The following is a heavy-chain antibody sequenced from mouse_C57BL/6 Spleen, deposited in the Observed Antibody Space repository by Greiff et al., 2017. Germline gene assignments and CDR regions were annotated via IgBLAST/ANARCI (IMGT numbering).Heavy chain of an antibody. CDR3: ARRDDGYYGGYAMDY. J-gene: IGHJ4*01. V-gene: IGHV5-12*01. CDR2: ISNGGGST. Sequence: EVQRVESGGGLVQPGGSLKLSCAASGFTFSDYYMYWVRQTPEKRLEWVAYISNGGGSTYYPDTVKGRFTISRDNAKNTLYLQMSRLKSEDTAMYHCARRDDGYYGGYAMDYWGQGTSVTVSS. D-gene: IGHD2-3*01. CDR1: GFTFSDYY.